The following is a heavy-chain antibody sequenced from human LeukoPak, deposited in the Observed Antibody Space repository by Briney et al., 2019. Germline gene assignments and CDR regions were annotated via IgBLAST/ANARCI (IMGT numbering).Heavy chain of an antibody. J-gene: IGHJ4*02. CDR3: AREPWDILTGYYVTDY. D-gene: IGHD3-9*01. CDR1: GFTFSSYS. CDR2: ISSSSYK. Sequence: GESLRLSCAASGFTFSSYSMNWVRQAPGKGLEWVSSISSSSYKYYADSVMGRFTISRDNAKNSLYLQMNSLRAEDTAVYYCAREPWDILTGYYVTDYWGQGTLVTVSS. V-gene: IGHV3-21*01.